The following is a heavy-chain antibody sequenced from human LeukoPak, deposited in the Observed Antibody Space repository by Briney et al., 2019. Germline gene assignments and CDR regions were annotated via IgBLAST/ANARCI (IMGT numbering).Heavy chain of an antibody. CDR3: ARDPTMIPWYNFDY. Sequence: GRSLRLSCAASGFTFSSYAMHWVRQAPGKGLEWVAVISYDGSNKYYADSVKGRFTISRDNSKNTLYLQMNSLRAEDTAVYYCARDPTMIPWYNFDYWGQGTLVTVSS. V-gene: IGHV3-30*04. CDR2: ISYDGSNK. D-gene: IGHD3-22*01. CDR1: GFTFSSYA. J-gene: IGHJ4*02.